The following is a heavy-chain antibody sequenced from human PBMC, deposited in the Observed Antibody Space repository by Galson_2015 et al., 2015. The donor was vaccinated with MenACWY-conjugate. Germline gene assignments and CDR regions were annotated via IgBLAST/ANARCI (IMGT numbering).Heavy chain of an antibody. D-gene: IGHD2-21*01. CDR2: IKREIDGGTT. V-gene: IGHV3-15*01. CDR3: TTVSVEGY. J-gene: IGHJ4*02. CDR1: GFTFSNAW. Sequence: SMRLSCAASGFTFSNAWMNWVRQAPGKGLEWVGRIKREIDGGTTDYGVPVKGRFTISRDDSKNTLYLQMNSLKTEDTAVYYCTTVSVEGYWGQGTLVTVSS.